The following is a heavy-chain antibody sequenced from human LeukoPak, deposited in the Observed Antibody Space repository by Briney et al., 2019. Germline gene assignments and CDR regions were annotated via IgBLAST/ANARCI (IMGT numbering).Heavy chain of an antibody. CDR2: IYYSGTT. CDR1: GGSIIRSSYY. CDR3: ARGRLRFLEMDV. Sequence: SETLSLTCTVFGGSIIRSSYYWGWIRQPPGKGLEWIASIYYSGTTYYNPSLKSRVTIHVDTSKNRFSLKLNSVTAADTAVYYCARGRLRFLEMDVWGKGTMVTVSS. V-gene: IGHV4-39*01. D-gene: IGHD3-3*01. J-gene: IGHJ6*04.